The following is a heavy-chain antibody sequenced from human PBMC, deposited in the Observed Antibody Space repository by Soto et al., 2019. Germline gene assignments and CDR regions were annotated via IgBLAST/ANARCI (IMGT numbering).Heavy chain of an antibody. D-gene: IGHD2-15*01. CDR3: ARGDVVVVAATRDYYYYGMDV. CDR2: INPNSGGT. Sequence: ASVKVSCKASGYTFTGYYMHWVRRAPGQGLEWMGWINPNSGGTNYAQKFQGWVTMTRDTSISTAYMELSRLRSDDTAVYYCARGDVVVVAATRDYYYYGMDVWGQGTTVTVSS. CDR1: GYTFTGYY. V-gene: IGHV1-2*04. J-gene: IGHJ6*02.